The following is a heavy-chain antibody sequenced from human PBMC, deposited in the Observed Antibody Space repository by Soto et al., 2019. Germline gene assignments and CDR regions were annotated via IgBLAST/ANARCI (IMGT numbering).Heavy chain of an antibody. V-gene: IGHV4-34*01. CDR2: INHSGST. CDR1: GGSFSGYY. Sequence: SETLSLTCAVSGGSFSGYYWSWIRQPPGKGLEWIGEINHSGSTNYNPSLKSRVTISVDTSTNQFSLKLSSVTAAVTAVYYCARGGGYIWNWFVYDDGMDVWGEGTAVTVS. J-gene: IGHJ6*02. CDR3: ARGGGYIWNWFVYDDGMDV. D-gene: IGHD1-7*01.